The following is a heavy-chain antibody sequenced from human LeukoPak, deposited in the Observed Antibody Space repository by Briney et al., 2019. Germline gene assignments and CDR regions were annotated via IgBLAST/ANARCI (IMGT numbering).Heavy chain of an antibody. CDR1: GYSFISYW. D-gene: IGHD1-1*01. CDR3: ARQGELTTPGAFDI. Sequence: AESLKISCKGSGYSFISYWIGWVRQMPGKGLEWMGIIYPGDSDTRYSPSFQGQVTISADKSISTGYLQWSSLKASDTAMYYCARQGELTTPGAFDIWGQGTMVTVSS. CDR2: IYPGDSDT. J-gene: IGHJ3*02. V-gene: IGHV5-51*01.